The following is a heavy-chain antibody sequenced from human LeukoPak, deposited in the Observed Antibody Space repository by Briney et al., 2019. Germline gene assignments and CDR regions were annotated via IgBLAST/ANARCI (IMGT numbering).Heavy chain of an antibody. CDR2: INHSGSP. J-gene: IGHJ4*02. Sequence: SETLSLTCAVYGGSFSDYYWTWIRQPPGKGLEWIGEINHSGSPNSNPSLKSRVSISFDTSKNQFSLKLTSVTAADTAVYCGSRRTAMFGVIKGPIDYWGRGTLVTVSS. D-gene: IGHD3-3*01. CDR1: GGSFSDYY. V-gene: IGHV4-34*01. CDR3: SRRTAMFGVIKGPIDY.